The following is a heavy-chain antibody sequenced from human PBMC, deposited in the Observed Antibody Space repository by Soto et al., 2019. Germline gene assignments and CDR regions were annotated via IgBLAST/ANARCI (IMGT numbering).Heavy chain of an antibody. Sequence: QVHLVQSGAEVKKSGASVKVSCEASGYSFTAYCVHWVRQAPGQGLEWMGWINPNSGGTNYAQRFQGRVAMTTDTSTNTAYMELDSLKSDDTALYFCERSSGTYSDFDYWRQGTQVTVSS. V-gene: IGHV1-2*02. CDR3: ERSSGTYSDFDY. J-gene: IGHJ4*01. D-gene: IGHD1-26*01. CDR1: GYSFTAYC. CDR2: INPNSGGT.